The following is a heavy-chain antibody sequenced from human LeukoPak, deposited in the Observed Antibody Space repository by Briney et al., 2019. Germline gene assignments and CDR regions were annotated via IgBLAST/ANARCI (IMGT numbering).Heavy chain of an antibody. CDR2: IYYSGST. V-gene: IGHV4-59*01. Sequence: SETLSLTCTVSGGSISSYYWSWIRQPPGKGLEWIWYIYYSGSTNYNPSLKSRVTISVDTSKNQFSLKLSSVTAADTAVYYCARETYYYDSSGQAPTFDYWGQGTLVTVSS. J-gene: IGHJ4*02. CDR3: ARETYYYDSSGQAPTFDY. CDR1: GGSISSYY. D-gene: IGHD3-22*01.